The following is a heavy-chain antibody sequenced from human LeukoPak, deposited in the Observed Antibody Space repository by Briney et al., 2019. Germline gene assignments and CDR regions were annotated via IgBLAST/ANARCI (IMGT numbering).Heavy chain of an antibody. CDR1: GFTFSNYV. Sequence: PGGSLRLSCAASGFTFSNYVMSWVRQAPGKGLEWVSAISDSGGTTFYTDSVKGRFTISRDNFENTLYLQMSSLRAEDTAVYYCATMLSGFPRWFDSWGQGTLVTVSS. CDR2: ISDSGGTT. CDR3: ATMLSGFPRWFDS. D-gene: IGHD3-16*01. V-gene: IGHV3-23*01. J-gene: IGHJ5*01.